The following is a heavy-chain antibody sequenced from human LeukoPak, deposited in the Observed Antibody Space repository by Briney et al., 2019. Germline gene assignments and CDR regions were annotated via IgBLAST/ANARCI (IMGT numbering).Heavy chain of an antibody. CDR3: VRGTGY. V-gene: IGHV3-64D*06. Sequence: GGSLRLSCSVSGFTFSTYVMHWVRQAPGKGLEYVSAISSNGDNIYYADSVKGRFSISRDNSKNTLYLQMSSLRADDTAVYYCVRGTGYWGQGTLVTVSS. CDR2: ISSNGDNI. J-gene: IGHJ4*02. CDR1: GFTFSTYV.